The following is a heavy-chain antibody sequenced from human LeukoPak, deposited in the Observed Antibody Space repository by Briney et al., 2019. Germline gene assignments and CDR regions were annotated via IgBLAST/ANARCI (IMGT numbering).Heavy chain of an antibody. Sequence: GGSLRLSGAASGFTFSTYSMNWVRQAPGKGLEWVSSISSSISYIYYADSVKGRFTLSRDHAQHSLYLQTNSLRAQDTAVYYCPRGRYGDHTLDYWGQGTLVTVSS. CDR2: ISSSISYI. D-gene: IGHD4-17*01. CDR1: GFTFSTYS. CDR3: PRGRYGDHTLDY. J-gene: IGHJ4*02. V-gene: IGHV3-21*01.